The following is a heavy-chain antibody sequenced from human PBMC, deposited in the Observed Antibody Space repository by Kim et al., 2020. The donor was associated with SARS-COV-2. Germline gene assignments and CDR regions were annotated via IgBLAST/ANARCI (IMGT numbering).Heavy chain of an antibody. CDR3: ARGASIAAAGTGGYYYYGMDV. Sequence: SETLSLTCTVSGGSISSGGYYWSWIRQHPGKGLEWIGYIYYSGSTYYNPSLKSRVTISVDTSKNQFSLKLSSVTAADTAVYYCARGASIAAAGTGGYYYYGMDVWGQGTTVTVSS. D-gene: IGHD6-13*01. V-gene: IGHV4-31*03. CDR2: IYYSGST. J-gene: IGHJ6*02. CDR1: GGSISSGGYY.